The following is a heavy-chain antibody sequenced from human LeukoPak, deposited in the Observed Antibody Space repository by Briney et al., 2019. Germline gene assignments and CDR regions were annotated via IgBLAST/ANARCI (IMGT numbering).Heavy chain of an antibody. Sequence: GGSLRLSCAASGFTFSSYGMHWVRQAPGKGLEWVAFIRYDGSNKYYADSVKGRFTISRDNSKNTLYLQMNSLRAEDTAVYYCARGEDRLGVLDAFDIWGQGTMVTVSS. CDR3: ARGEDRLGVLDAFDI. CDR1: GFTFSSYG. D-gene: IGHD3-3*01. CDR2: IRYDGSNK. J-gene: IGHJ3*02. V-gene: IGHV3-30*02.